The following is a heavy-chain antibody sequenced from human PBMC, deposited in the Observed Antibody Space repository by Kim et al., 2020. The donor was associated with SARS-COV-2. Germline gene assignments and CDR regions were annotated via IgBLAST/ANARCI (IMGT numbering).Heavy chain of an antibody. D-gene: IGHD2-2*01. CDR3: ARLTCYGQNYYFDY. CDR1: GVSISSDSYY. Sequence: SETLSLTCAVSGVSISSDSYYWGWVRQPPGKGLEWIGDIYYRGTTYYNPSLQSRVTVSVDMSKNHFSLRLSSVTAADTAVYYCARLTCYGQNYYFDYWGQGTLVTVPS. V-gene: IGHV4-39*01. CDR2: IYYRGTT. J-gene: IGHJ4*02.